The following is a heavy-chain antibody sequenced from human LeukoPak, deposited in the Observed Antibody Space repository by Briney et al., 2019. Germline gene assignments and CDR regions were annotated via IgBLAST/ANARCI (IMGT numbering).Heavy chain of an antibody. V-gene: IGHV1-2*02. Sequence: ASVKVSCKASGYTFTGYYMHWVRQAPGQGLEWMGWINPNSGGTNYAQKFQGRVTMTRDTSISTAYMELSRLRSDDTAVYYCARAEPFWSGYPDYWGQGTLVTVSS. CDR2: INPNSGGT. CDR3: ARAEPFWSGYPDY. CDR1: GYTFTGYY. D-gene: IGHD3-3*02. J-gene: IGHJ4*02.